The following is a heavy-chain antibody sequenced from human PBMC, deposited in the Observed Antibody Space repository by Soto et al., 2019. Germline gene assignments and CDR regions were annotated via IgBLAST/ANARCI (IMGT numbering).Heavy chain of an antibody. V-gene: IGHV3-33*08. CDR2: IWYDARNK. CDR1: GFTFRSYN. J-gene: IGHJ3*02. CDR3: ARAYYDSSGYSTFDI. Sequence: VQLLESGGGSVQPGGSLGLSCAASGFTFRSYNMHWVRQAPGEGLEWVAVIWYDARNKYYADSVKGRFTISRDNSKNTLYLQMNSLRAEDTAVYYCARAYYDSSGYSTFDIWGQGTMVTVSS. D-gene: IGHD3-22*01.